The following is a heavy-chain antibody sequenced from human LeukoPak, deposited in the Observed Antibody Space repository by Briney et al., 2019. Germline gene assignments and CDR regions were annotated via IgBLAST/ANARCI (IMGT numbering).Heavy chain of an antibody. V-gene: IGHV3-7*01. Sequence: GGSLRLFCAASGFTFSAYWMSWVRQAPGKGLEWVANIKQDGSDKYFEDSVKGRFTISRDNAKNSVYLQMNSLRAEDTAVYYCARGYWGLVFWGQGALVTVSS. CDR1: GFTFSAYW. CDR3: ARGYWGLVF. CDR2: IKQDGSDK. D-gene: IGHD7-27*01. J-gene: IGHJ4*02.